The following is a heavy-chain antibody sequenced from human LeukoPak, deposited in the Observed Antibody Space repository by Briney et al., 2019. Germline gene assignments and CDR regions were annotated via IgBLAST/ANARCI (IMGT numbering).Heavy chain of an antibody. V-gene: IGHV4-39*02. CDR1: SGSITSSVYY. J-gene: IGHJ5*02. CDR2: INYSGVT. CDR3: AIYSSSSGRIDP. D-gene: IGHD2-15*01. Sequence: SETLSLTCTVSSGSITSSVYYCSWICQPPGKGLEWIAGINYSGVTHYNPSLKSRVTISVVTSKNHFSLNLSSVTAADTAVYYCAIYSSSSGRIDPWGQGTLVTVSS.